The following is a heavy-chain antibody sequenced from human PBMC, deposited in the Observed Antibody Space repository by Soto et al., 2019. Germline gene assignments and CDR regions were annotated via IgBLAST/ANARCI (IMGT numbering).Heavy chain of an antibody. J-gene: IGHJ4*02. D-gene: IGHD6-13*01. CDR3: VTPFIAADMSDY. Sequence: PGGSLRLSCAASGFTFSSYSMNWVRQAPGKGLEWVSSISSSSSYIYYADSVKGRFTISRDNAKNSLYLQMNSLRAEDTAVYYCVTPFIAADMSDYWGQGTLVTVSS. CDR2: ISSSSSYI. V-gene: IGHV3-21*01. CDR1: GFTFSSYS.